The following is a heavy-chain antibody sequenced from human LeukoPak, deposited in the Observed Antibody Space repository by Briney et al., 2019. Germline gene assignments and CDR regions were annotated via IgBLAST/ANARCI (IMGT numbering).Heavy chain of an antibody. D-gene: IGHD6-13*01. CDR3: ARDRGYSSSWYHIDY. CDR1: GYTFTGYY. Sequence: ASVTVACKPSGYTFTGYYMHWVRQAPGQGLEWMGRINPNSGGTNYAQKFQGSVTMTRDTSISTASMELSRLRSDDTAVYYCARDRGYSSSWYHIDYWGQGTLVTVSS. CDR2: INPNSGGT. J-gene: IGHJ4*02. V-gene: IGHV1-2*06.